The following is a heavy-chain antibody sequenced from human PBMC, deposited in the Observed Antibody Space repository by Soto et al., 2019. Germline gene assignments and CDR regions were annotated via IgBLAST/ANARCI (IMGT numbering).Heavy chain of an antibody. CDR3: ARRYGSAFDI. D-gene: IGHD4-17*01. J-gene: IGHJ3*02. V-gene: IGHV4-59*01. CDR2: IFYSGST. CDR1: GCSISSYY. Sequence: SETLSLTCTASGCSISSYYWSWLRQPPGKGLEWIGYIFYSGSTNYNPSLKSRVTISVDTSKNQFSLKLSSVTAADTAVYYCARRYGSAFDIWGHGTMVTVSS.